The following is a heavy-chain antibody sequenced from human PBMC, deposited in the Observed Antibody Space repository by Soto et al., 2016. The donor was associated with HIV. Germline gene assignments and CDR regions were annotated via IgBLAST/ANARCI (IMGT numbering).Heavy chain of an antibody. CDR2: INWNGGST. CDR3: ARDRGYYYGSGSSKAVYYYGMDV. Sequence: EVQLAESGGGVVRPGGSLRLSCAASGFTFDDYGMSWVRQAPGKGLEWVSGINWNGGSTTYADSVKGRFTISRDNAENFLYLQMNSLRAEDTALYYCARDRGYYYGSGSSKAVYYYGMDVWGQGTTVTVSS. J-gene: IGHJ6*02. V-gene: IGHV3-20*04. D-gene: IGHD3-10*01. CDR1: GFTFDDYG.